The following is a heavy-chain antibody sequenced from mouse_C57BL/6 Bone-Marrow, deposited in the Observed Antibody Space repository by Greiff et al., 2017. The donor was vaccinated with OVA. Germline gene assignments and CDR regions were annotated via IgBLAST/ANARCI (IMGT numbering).Heavy chain of an antibody. Sequence: QVHVKQSGAELARPGASVKLSCKASGYTFTSYGISWVKQRTGQGLEWIGEIHPRSGNTYYNEKFKGKATLTADKSSSTAYMELRSLTSEDSAVYFCARYSIYYYGSRYYFDYWGQGTTLTVSS. J-gene: IGHJ2*01. CDR1: GYTFTSYG. D-gene: IGHD1-1*01. V-gene: IGHV1-81*01. CDR3: ARYSIYYYGSRYYFDY. CDR2: IHPRSGNT.